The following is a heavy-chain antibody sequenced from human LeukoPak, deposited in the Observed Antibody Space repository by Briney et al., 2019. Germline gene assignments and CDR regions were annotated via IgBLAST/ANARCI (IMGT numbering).Heavy chain of an antibody. CDR2: ISSSNSTI. Sequence: GGSLRLSCAASGFTFSSYSMNWVRQAPGKGLEWVSYISSSNSTIYYADSVKGRFTISRDSAKNSLYLQMNSLRAEDTAVYCCARVMPTYYYDSSGSPNAFDIWGQGTMVTVSS. V-gene: IGHV3-48*04. D-gene: IGHD3-22*01. CDR3: ARVMPTYYYDSSGSPNAFDI. J-gene: IGHJ3*02. CDR1: GFTFSSYS.